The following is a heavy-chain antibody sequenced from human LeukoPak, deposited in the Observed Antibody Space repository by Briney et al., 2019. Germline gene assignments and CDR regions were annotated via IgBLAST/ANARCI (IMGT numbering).Heavy chain of an antibody. J-gene: IGHJ4*02. CDR1: GYTFTGYY. V-gene: IGHV1-2*06. CDR2: INPNSGGT. Sequence: KPGASVTVSCKASGYTFTGYYMHWVRQAPGQGLEWMGRINPNSGGTNYAQKFQGRVTMTRDTSISTAYMELSRLRSDDTAVYYCARGTMVRGVPRDYWGQGTLVTVSS. CDR3: ARGTMVRGVPRDY. D-gene: IGHD3-10*01.